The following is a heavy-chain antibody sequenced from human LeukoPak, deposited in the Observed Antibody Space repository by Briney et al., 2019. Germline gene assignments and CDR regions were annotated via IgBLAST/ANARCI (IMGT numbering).Heavy chain of an antibody. CDR1: GFTFSSYA. V-gene: IGHV3-23*01. D-gene: IGHD3-22*01. J-gene: IGHJ4*02. Sequence: GGSLRLSCAASGFTFSSYAMSWVRQTPGKGLEWVSAISGSGGSTYYADSVKGRFTTSRDNSKNTLYLQMNSLRAEDTAVYYCAKDRNYYDSSGYFDYWGQGTLVTVSS. CDR3: AKDRNYYDSSGYFDY. CDR2: ISGSGGST.